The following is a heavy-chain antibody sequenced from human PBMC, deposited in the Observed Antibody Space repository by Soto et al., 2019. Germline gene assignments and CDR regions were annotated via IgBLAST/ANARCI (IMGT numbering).Heavy chain of an antibody. D-gene: IGHD1-20*01. Sequence: PGGSLRLSYTASGLNISSYSMNCVRQDQGKGLEWVSSISSSSSYIYYADSVKGRFTISRDNAKNSLYLQMNSLRAEDTAVYYCARARITGTRDAFDICGQGTMVTVPS. CDR3: ARARITGTRDAFDI. CDR1: GLNISSYS. V-gene: IGHV3-21*01. J-gene: IGHJ3*02. CDR2: ISSSSSYI.